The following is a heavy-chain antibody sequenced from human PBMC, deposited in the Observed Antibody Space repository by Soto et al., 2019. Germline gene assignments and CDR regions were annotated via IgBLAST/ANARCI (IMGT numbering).Heavy chain of an antibody. D-gene: IGHD2-8*01. Sequence: GGSQLLSCSSSAFLLRTCAMSCVRQAPGKGLGWVSGISGSGDSTHHADSVKGRFTISRDNSKNTLYLQMNSLRAEDTAVYYCAKASNPTGQTPGYWGQGNVVNV. V-gene: IGHV3-23*01. CDR2: ISGSGDST. CDR1: AFLLRTCA. CDR3: AKASNPTGQTPGY. J-gene: IGHJ4*02.